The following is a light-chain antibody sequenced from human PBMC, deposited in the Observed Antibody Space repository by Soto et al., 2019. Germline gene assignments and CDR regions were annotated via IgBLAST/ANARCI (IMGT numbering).Light chain of an antibody. V-gene: IGKV3-15*01. CDR3: QQYNNWPG. Sequence: EIVMTQSPATLSVSPGERATLSCRASQSVSSNLAWYQQKPGQAPRLLICGASTRATGIPARFSGSGSGTEFTLTISSLQSEDFAVYYCQQYNNWPGFGQGTKVEIK. CDR1: QSVSSN. CDR2: GAS. J-gene: IGKJ1*01.